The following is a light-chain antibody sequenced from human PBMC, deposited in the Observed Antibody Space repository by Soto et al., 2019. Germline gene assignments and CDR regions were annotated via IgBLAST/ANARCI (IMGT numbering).Light chain of an antibody. Sequence: QPASVSGSPGQSITISCTGTSSDVGGYNYVSWYQLHPGKPPKLMIYDVSIRPSGVSNRFSGSKSGNTASLTISGLQAEDETDYYCSSYTSSSSVVFGGGTKVTVL. CDR2: DVS. CDR3: SSYTSSSSVV. V-gene: IGLV2-14*03. CDR1: SSDVGGYNY. J-gene: IGLJ2*01.